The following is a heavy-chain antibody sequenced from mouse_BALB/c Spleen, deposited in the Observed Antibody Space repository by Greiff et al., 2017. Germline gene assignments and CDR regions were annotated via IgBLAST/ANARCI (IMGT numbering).Heavy chain of an antibody. V-gene: IGHV3-2*02. J-gene: IGHJ2*01. CDR3: ARVAYYFDY. CDR1: GYSITSDYA. D-gene: IGHD1-1*02. Sequence: DVKLVESGPGLVKPSQSLSLTCTVTGYSITSDYAWNWIRQFPGNKLEWMGYISYSGSTSYNPSLKSRISITRDTSKNQFFLQLNSVTTEDTATYYCARVAYYFDYWGQGTTLTVSS. CDR2: ISYSGST.